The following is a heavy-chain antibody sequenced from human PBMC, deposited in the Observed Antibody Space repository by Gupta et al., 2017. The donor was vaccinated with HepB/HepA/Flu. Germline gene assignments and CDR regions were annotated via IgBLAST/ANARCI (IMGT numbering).Heavy chain of an antibody. D-gene: IGHD6-19*01. CDR1: GLSLSTSGVG. CDR3: AHSVTVPGSADWFDP. V-gene: IGHV2-5*02. CDR2: IYWDDDE. Sequence: QITLKESGPMLVKPTQPLPLTCTFSGLSLSTSGVGVGWIRQPPGKALEWLALIYWDDDERYSPSLQNRLTITKDTSKNQVVLTMTNMDPVDTATYYCAHSVTVPGSADWFDPWGQGTLVTVSS. J-gene: IGHJ5*02.